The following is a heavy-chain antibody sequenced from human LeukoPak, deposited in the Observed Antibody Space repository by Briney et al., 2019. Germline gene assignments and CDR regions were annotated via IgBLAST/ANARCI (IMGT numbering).Heavy chain of an antibody. CDR3: ARDWGYYFDY. CDR2: ISSSSYI. J-gene: IGHJ4*02. D-gene: IGHD3-16*01. V-gene: IGHV3-21*01. Sequence: GGSLRLSCAASGFTFSSYAMNWVRQAPGKGLEWVSSISSSSYIYYADSVKGRFTISRDNAKNSLYLQMNSLRAEDTAVYYCARDWGYYFDYWGQGTLVTVSS. CDR1: GFTFSSYA.